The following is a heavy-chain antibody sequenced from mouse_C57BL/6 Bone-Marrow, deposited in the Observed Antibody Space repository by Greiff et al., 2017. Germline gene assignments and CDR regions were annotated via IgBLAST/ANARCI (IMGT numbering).Heavy chain of an antibody. CDR1: GYTFTSYT. CDR3: ASLYYYGSSPWFDY. V-gene: IGHV1-4*01. Sequence: VQLQQSGAELARPGASVKMSCKASGYTFTSYTMHWVKQRPGQGLEWIGYINPSSGYTKYNQKFKDKATLTADKSSSTAYMQLISLTSEDSAVYYCASLYYYGSSPWFDYWGQGTTLTVSS. D-gene: IGHD1-1*01. CDR2: INPSSGYT. J-gene: IGHJ2*01.